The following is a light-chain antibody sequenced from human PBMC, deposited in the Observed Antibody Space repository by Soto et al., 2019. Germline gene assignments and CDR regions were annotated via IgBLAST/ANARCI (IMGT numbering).Light chain of an antibody. Sequence: DIKMTQSPSTLSGSVGDRVTITCRASQNIGVWLAWYQQKPGKVPSLLIYKTSTLEDGVPSRFSGTGSGTDFTLTIYNLQPDDVATYYCQQWSLYSWTFGQGTKVDI. CDR3: QQWSLYSWT. V-gene: IGKV1-5*03. J-gene: IGKJ1*01. CDR1: QNIGVW. CDR2: KTS.